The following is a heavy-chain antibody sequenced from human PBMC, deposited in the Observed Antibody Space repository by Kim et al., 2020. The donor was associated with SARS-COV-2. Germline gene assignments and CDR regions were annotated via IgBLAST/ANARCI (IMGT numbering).Heavy chain of an antibody. V-gene: IGHV3-30*18. CDR3: AKERSGIVVVTATFDS. Sequence: GGSLRLSCAASGFTFSSYGMHWVRQAPGKGLEWVAVISYDGSNKYYADSVKGRFTISRDNSKNTLYLQMNSLRAEDTAVYYCAKERSGIVVVTATFDSWGQGTLVTVSS. CDR1: GFTFSSYG. CDR2: ISYDGSNK. J-gene: IGHJ4*02. D-gene: IGHD2-21*02.